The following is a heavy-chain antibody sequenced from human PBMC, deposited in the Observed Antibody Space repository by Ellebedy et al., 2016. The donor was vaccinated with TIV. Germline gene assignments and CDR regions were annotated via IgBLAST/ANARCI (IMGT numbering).Heavy chain of an antibody. CDR1: GFPFSIYG. CDR3: ASELVGTTDFDY. J-gene: IGHJ4*02. V-gene: IGHV3-33*01. CDR2: IWHDGSHS. Sequence: GESLKISCAASGFPFSIYGMHWVRQAPGIGLEWVGIIWHDGSHSYYADSVKGRFTISRDNSKNTVDLQMNSLRADDTAVYYCASELVGTTDFDYWGQGTLVTVSS. D-gene: IGHD1-26*01.